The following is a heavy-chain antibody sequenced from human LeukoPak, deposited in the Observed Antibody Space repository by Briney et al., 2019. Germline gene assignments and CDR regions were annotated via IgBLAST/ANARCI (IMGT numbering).Heavy chain of an antibody. CDR3: TRWGSIVGATFFDY. D-gene: IGHD1-26*01. CDR1: GFTFSDYY. V-gene: IGHV3-11*01. CDR2: ISSSGSTI. J-gene: IGHJ4*02. Sequence: GGSLRLSCSASGFTFSDYYMRWSRQAPGKGLERVSYISSSGSTIYYADSVKGRFTISRDNDNSSLYLQMNSLRAEDTVVYYCTRWGSIVGATFFDYWGQGTLVTVSS.